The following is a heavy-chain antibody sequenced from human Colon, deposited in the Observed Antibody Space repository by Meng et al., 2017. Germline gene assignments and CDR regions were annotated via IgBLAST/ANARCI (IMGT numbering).Heavy chain of an antibody. CDR1: GFTFSGYW. CDR3: ASPHYGDYGFWYFDL. Sequence: GESLKISCAASGFTFSGYWMSWVRQAPGKGLEWVANIKQDGSEKYYVDSVKGRFTISRDNAKNSLYLQMNSLRAEDTAVYYCASPHYGDYGFWYFDLWGRGTLVTVSS. CDR2: IKQDGSEK. J-gene: IGHJ2*01. V-gene: IGHV3-7*01. D-gene: IGHD4-17*01.